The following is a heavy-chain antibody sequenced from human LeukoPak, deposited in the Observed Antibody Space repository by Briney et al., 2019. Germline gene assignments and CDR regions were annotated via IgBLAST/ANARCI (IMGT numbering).Heavy chain of an antibody. CDR1: GFTFSDYE. J-gene: IGHJ3*02. CDR3: ARGGSYLSAFDI. Sequence: GGSLRLSCAASGFTFSDYEMNWVRQAPGKGLEWVAVISYDGSNKYYADSVKGRFTISRDNSKNTLYLQMNSLRAEDTAVYYCARGGSYLSAFDIWGQGTMVTVSS. V-gene: IGHV3-30*14. CDR2: ISYDGSNK. D-gene: IGHD1-26*01.